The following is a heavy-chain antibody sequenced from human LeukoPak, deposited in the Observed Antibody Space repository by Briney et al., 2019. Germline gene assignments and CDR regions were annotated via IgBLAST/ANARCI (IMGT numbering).Heavy chain of an antibody. CDR3: ARGPRGTWLRKGHWFDP. D-gene: IGHD5-12*01. Sequence: PSETLSLTCAVYGGSFSGYYWSWIRQPPGKGLEWIGEINHSGSTNYNPSLKSRVTISVDTSKNQFSLKLSSVTAADTAVYYCARGPRGTWLRKGHWFDPWGQGTLVTVSS. CDR1: GGSFSGYY. J-gene: IGHJ5*02. V-gene: IGHV4-34*01. CDR2: INHSGST.